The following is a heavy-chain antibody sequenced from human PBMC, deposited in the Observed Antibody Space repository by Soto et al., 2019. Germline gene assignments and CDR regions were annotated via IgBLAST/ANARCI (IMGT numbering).Heavy chain of an antibody. CDR1: VGTFSRYA. J-gene: IGHJ6*02. CDR2: IIPIFGTA. Sequence: ASVKVSCKASVGTFSRYAISWVRQAPGQGLEWMGGIIPIFGTANYAQKFQGRVTITADESTSTAYMELSSLRSEDTAVYYCARGGPITIFGVVINRPSDINYYYYGMDVWGQGTTVTVSS. CDR3: ARGGPITIFGVVINRPSDINYYYYGMDV. D-gene: IGHD3-3*01. V-gene: IGHV1-69*13.